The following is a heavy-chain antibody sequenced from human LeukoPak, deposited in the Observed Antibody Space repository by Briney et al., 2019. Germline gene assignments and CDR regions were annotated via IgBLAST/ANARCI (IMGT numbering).Heavy chain of an antibody. CDR2: IWDDGSNK. CDR3: ARASGPFDY. Sequence: GGSLRLSCAASGFTFSVYGMHWVRQAPGKGLEWVGVIWDDGSNKYYADSVKGRFTISRDNSKNTLYLQMNSLRAEDTAVYSCARASGPFDYWGQGTLVIVAS. D-gene: IGHD3-10*01. CDR1: GFTFSVYG. V-gene: IGHV3-33*01. J-gene: IGHJ4*02.